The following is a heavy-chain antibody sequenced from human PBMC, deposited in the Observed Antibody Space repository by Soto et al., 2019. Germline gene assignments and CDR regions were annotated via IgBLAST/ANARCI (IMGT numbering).Heavy chain of an antibody. CDR1: GGSISSGDYY. V-gene: IGHV4-30-4*01. CDR3: ARVGVTTVTPFGY. J-gene: IGHJ4*02. D-gene: IGHD4-17*01. Sequence: SETLSLTCTVSGGSISSGDYYWSWIRQPPGKGLEWIGYIYYSGSTYYNPSLKSRVTISVDTSKNQFSLKLSSVTAADTAVYYCARVGVTTVTPFGYWGQGTLVTVSS. CDR2: IYYSGST.